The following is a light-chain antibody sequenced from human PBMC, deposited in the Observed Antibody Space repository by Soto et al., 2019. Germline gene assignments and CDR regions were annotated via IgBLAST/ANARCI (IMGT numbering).Light chain of an antibody. Sequence: IQMTQSPSTLSASVGDRVTITCRASHNIERWMAWYQQKPGKAPSLLIFDASTLHSGVPSRFSGSGSGTDFTLTISSLQPDDFATYYCQQFAISTTFGQGANVDIK. CDR1: HNIERW. CDR3: QQFAISTT. J-gene: IGKJ1*01. CDR2: DAS. V-gene: IGKV1-5*01.